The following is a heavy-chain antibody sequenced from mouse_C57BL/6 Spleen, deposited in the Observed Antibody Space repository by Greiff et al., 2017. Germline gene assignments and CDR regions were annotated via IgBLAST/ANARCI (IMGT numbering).Heavy chain of an antibody. CDR2: INYDGSST. Sequence: EVQLVESEGGLVQPGSSMKLSCTASGFTFSDYYMAWVRQVPEKGLEWVANINYDGSSTYYLDSLKSRFIISRDNAKNILYLQMSSLKSEDTATYYCARDRWFFDYWGQGTTLTVSS. V-gene: IGHV5-16*01. J-gene: IGHJ2*01. D-gene: IGHD2-3*01. CDR3: ARDRWFFDY. CDR1: GFTFSDYY.